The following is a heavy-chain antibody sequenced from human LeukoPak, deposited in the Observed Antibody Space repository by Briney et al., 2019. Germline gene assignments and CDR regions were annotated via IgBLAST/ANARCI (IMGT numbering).Heavy chain of an antibody. D-gene: IGHD4-17*01. CDR2: IKQDGSEK. V-gene: IGHV3-7*01. J-gene: IGHJ4*02. Sequence: HPGGSLRLSCAASGFTFSSYEMNWVRQAPGKGLEWVANIKQDGSEKYYVDSVKGRFTISRDNAKNSLYLQMNSLRAEDTAVYYCARVSPNTVTTLQYFDYWGQGTLVTVSS. CDR1: GFTFSSYE. CDR3: ARVSPNTVTTLQYFDY.